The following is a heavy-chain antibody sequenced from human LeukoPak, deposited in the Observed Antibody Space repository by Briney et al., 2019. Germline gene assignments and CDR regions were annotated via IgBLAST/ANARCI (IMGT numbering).Heavy chain of an antibody. Sequence: ASVRVSCKASGYTFTSYGISWVRQAPGQRLECMGWISAYNGNTNYAQKLQGRVTMTTDTSTSTAYMELRSLRSDDTAVYYCARVPIRFFFYMDVWGKGTTVTVSS. V-gene: IGHV1-18*01. J-gene: IGHJ6*03. CDR1: GYTFTSYG. CDR3: ARVPIRFFFYMDV. CDR2: ISAYNGNT. D-gene: IGHD2-21*01.